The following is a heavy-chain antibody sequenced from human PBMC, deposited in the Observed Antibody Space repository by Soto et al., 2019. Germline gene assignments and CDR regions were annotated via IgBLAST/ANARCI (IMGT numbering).Heavy chain of an antibody. Sequence: SVKVSCKASGGTFSSYTISWVRQAPGQGLEWMGRIIPILGIANYAQKFQGRVTITADKSTSTAYMELSSLRSEDTAVYYCARHHDYGDYAHFQHWGQGTLVTVSS. V-gene: IGHV1-69*02. CDR1: GGTFSSYT. D-gene: IGHD4-17*01. CDR2: IIPILGIA. J-gene: IGHJ1*01. CDR3: ARHHDYGDYAHFQH.